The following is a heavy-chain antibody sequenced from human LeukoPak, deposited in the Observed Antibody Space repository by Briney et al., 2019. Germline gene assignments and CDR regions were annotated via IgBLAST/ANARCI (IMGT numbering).Heavy chain of an antibody. D-gene: IGHD1-26*01. J-gene: IGHJ2*01. CDR1: GFTFSSYA. CDR3: AKAYFMGAATDYWYFDL. V-gene: IGHV3-23*01. Sequence: PGGSLRLSCAASGFTFSSYAMSWVRQAPGKRLEWVSAISTSGGSTYYADSVKGRFTISRDNSKNTLFLQMNSLRAEDTAIYYCAKAYFMGAATDYWYFDLWGRGILVTVSS. CDR2: ISTSGGST.